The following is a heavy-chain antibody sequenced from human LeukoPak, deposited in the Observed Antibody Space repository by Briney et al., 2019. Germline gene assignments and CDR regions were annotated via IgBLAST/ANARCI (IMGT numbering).Heavy chain of an antibody. D-gene: IGHD3-10*01. CDR1: GGSISSGGYY. CDR2: ISYSGNT. CDR3: AREGYYYGSGTHYFDY. V-gene: IGHV4-31*03. J-gene: IGHJ4*02. Sequence: SETLSLTCTVSGGSISSGGYYWSWIRQRPGKGLEWIGYISYSGNTYYNPSLKTRLIISVDTSKNQFCLNVSSVTAADTAVYYCAREGYYYGSGTHYFDYWGQGTLVTVSS.